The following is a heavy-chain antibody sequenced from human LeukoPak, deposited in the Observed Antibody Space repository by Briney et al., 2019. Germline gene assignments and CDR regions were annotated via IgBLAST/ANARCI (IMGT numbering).Heavy chain of an antibody. CDR1: GGSISSSSYY. D-gene: IGHD3-22*01. V-gene: IGHV4-39*07. Sequence: SETLSLTCTVSGGSISSSSYYWGWIRQPPGKGLEWIGSIYYSGSTYYNPPLKSRVTISVDTSKNQFSLKLSSVTAADTAVYYCARAAKTSGYYEYYFDYWGQGTLVTVSS. CDR3: ARAAKTSGYYEYYFDY. J-gene: IGHJ4*02. CDR2: IYYSGST.